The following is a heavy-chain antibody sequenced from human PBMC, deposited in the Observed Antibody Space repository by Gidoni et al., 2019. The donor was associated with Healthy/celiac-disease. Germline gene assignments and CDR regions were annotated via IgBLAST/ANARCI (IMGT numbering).Heavy chain of an antibody. CDR3: ARDVCSSTSCYASYYYGMDV. CDR1: DYTFTGHN. Sequence: QAQLVQSAAEVKKPGASVKVSCKASDYTFTGHNMHRVRQTPGQGLEWMGWINPNSGGTNAAQKFQGWVTMPRDTSISTAYMELSRLRSDDTAVYYCARDVCSSTSCYASYYYGMDVWGQGTTVTVSS. D-gene: IGHD2-2*01. V-gene: IGHV1-2*04. CDR2: INPNSGGT. J-gene: IGHJ6*02.